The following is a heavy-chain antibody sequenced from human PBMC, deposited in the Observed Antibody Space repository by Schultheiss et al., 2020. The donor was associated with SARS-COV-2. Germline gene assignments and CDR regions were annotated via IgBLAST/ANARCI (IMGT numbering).Heavy chain of an antibody. J-gene: IGHJ3*02. CDR1: GFTFSSYA. CDR2: ISYDGSNK. V-gene: IGHV3-30*07. D-gene: IGHD3-16*01. CDR3: ARGGDAFDI. Sequence: GESLKISCAASGFTFSSYAMSWVRQAPGKGLEWVAVISYDGSNKYYADSVKGRFTISRDNAKNSLYLQMNSLRAEDTALYHCARGGDAFDIWGQGTMVTVSS.